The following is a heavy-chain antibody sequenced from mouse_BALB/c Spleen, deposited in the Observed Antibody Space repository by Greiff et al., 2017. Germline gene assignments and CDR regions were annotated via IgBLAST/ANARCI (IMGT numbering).Heavy chain of an antibody. CDR3: ARSGWLLAMDY. CDR2: ISYSGST. CDR1: GYSITSDYA. D-gene: IGHD2-3*01. V-gene: IGHV3-2*02. Sequence: VQLQQSGPGLVKPSQSLSLTCTVTGYSITSDYAWNWIRQFPGNKLEWMGYISYSGSTSYNPSLKSRISITRDTSKNQFFLQLNSVTTEDTATYYCARSGWLLAMDYWGQGTSVTVSS. J-gene: IGHJ4*01.